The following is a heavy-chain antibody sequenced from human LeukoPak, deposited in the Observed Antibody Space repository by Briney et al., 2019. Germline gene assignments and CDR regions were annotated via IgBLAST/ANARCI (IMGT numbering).Heavy chain of an antibody. V-gene: IGHV1-2*02. CDR3: ARDRQGRIDNWNDGDY. D-gene: IGHD1-1*01. Sequence: ASVKVSCRASGYTFTGYYMHWVRQAPGQGLEWMGWINPNSGGTNYAQKFQGRVTMTRDTSISTAYMELSRLRSDDTAVYYCARDRQGRIDNWNDGDYWGQGTLGTVSS. CDR2: INPNSGGT. J-gene: IGHJ4*02. CDR1: GYTFTGYY.